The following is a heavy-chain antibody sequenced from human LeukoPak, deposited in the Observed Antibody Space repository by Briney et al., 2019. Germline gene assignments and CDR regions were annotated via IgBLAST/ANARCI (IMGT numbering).Heavy chain of an antibody. CDR1: GYTLTELS. CDR3: ATVIGYCGGDCPRGWFDP. J-gene: IGHJ5*02. D-gene: IGHD2-21*01. CDR2: FDPEDGET. Sequence: ASVKVSCKVSGYTLTELSMHWVRQAPGKGLEWMGGFDPEDGETIYAQKFQGRVTMTEDTSTDTAYMELSSLRSEDTAVYYCATVIGYCGGDCPRGWFDPWGQGTLVTVSS. V-gene: IGHV1-24*01.